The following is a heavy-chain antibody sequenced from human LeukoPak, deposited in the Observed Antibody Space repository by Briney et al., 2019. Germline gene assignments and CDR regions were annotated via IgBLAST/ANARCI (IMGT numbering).Heavy chain of an antibody. CDR1: GFTLSSYW. J-gene: IGHJ3*02. V-gene: IGHV3-7*01. D-gene: IGHD3-22*01. Sequence: RGPLRLSCGASGFTLSSYWMSWVRQAPGKGLEWVANIKQDGSEKYYVDSVKGRFTISRDNAKNSLYLQMNSLRAEDTAVYYCARDGMGYSDAFDIWGQGTMVTVSS. CDR2: IKQDGSEK. CDR3: ARDGMGYSDAFDI.